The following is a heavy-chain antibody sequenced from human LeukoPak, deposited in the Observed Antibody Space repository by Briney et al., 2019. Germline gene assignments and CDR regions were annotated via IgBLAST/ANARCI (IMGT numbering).Heavy chain of an antibody. CDR1: GDSISSGDYY. V-gene: IGHV4-61*02. Sequence: SETLSLTCTVSGDSISSGDYYWSWIRQPAGKGLEWIGRISSSGSTNYNPSLKSRVTISVDTSKNQFSLKLSSVTAADTAVYFCARDPYSYDSSGAFDIWGQGTMVTVSS. CDR2: ISSSGST. J-gene: IGHJ3*02. D-gene: IGHD3-22*01. CDR3: ARDPYSYDSSGAFDI.